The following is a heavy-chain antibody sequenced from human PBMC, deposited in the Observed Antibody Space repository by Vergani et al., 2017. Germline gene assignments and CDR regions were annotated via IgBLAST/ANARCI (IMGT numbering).Heavy chain of an antibody. CDR3: IWVQMAVVAPTDYYYYLDV. CDR2: IKSARGGGTT. V-gene: IGHV3-15*01. Sequence: EVQLVESGGDLVKPGGSLRLSCAASGFTFIYAWMSWVRQAPGKGLEWVGQIKSARGGGTTDYAAPVRGRFIIARDDSKKTVSLQMNSLKTEDTAVYYCIWVQMAVVAPTDYYYYLDVWGKGTTVTVSS. CDR1: GFTFIYAW. D-gene: IGHD4-23*01. J-gene: IGHJ6*03.